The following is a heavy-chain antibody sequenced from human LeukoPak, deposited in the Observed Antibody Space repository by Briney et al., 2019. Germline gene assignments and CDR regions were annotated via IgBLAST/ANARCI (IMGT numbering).Heavy chain of an antibody. Sequence: PGGSLRLSCAASGFTFSGYWMHWVRQAPGKGLVWVSRTNSDGSSTNYADSVKGRFIISRDNAKNTLYLQMNSLRAEDTAVYYCASRTVVNYYYGMDVWGQGATVTVSS. CDR3: ASRTVVNYYYGMDV. D-gene: IGHD4-23*01. CDR1: GFTFSGYW. CDR2: TNSDGSST. J-gene: IGHJ6*02. V-gene: IGHV3-74*01.